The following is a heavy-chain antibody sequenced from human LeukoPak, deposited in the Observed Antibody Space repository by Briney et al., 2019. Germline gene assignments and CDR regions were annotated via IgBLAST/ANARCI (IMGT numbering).Heavy chain of an antibody. V-gene: IGHV4-31*03. J-gene: IGHJ3*02. CDR1: GGSISSGGYY. Sequence: PSETLSLTCTVSGGSISSGGYYWSWIRQHPGKGLEWIGYIYYSGSTYYNPSLKSRVTISVGTSKNQFSLKLSPVTAADTAVYYCARSRNIRGAFDIWGQGTMVTVSS. CDR3: ARSRNIRGAFDI. CDR2: IYYSGST.